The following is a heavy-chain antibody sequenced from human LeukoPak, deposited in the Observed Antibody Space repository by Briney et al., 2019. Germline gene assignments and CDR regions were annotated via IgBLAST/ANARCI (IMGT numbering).Heavy chain of an antibody. CDR3: ARLRDARWLLEY. D-gene: IGHD4-23*01. Sequence: SETLSLTCCVSGDSVSSTSYYWGWIRQPPGKGLEWIASNLYSVKSYYNPSFNSRVTISVDTSNNRLSLRLTSVNAADTAVYYCARLRDARWLLEYWGQGTLVTVSS. V-gene: IGHV4-39*01. J-gene: IGHJ4*02. CDR1: GDSVSSTSYY. CDR2: NLYSVKS.